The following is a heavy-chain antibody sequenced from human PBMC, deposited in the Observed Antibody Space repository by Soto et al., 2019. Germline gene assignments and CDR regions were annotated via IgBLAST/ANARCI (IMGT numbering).Heavy chain of an antibody. J-gene: IGHJ4*02. CDR3: AKGRQRGIDSFDY. D-gene: IGHD3-16*01. V-gene: IGHV3-23*01. Sequence: EVQLLESGGGLVQPGGSLRLSCAASGFTFSSYAMSWVRQAPGKGLEWVSAISGSAGSTYYADSVKGRFTISRHNSKNTLSLQMNSLRAEYTAVYYCAKGRQRGIDSFDYWGQGTLVTVSS. CDR2: ISGSAGST. CDR1: GFTFSSYA.